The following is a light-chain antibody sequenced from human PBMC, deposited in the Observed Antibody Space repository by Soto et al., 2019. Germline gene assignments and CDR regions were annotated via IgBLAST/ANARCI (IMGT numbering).Light chain of an antibody. CDR3: MQGIQLPGT. Sequence: DIVMTQTPVSLSVTPGQPASISCKSSQSLLYDNGKTFFYWYLQKAGQPPQLLIYEVSNRASGVQDRFSGSGSGTDFTLKINRVEAEDVGIYYCMQGIQLPGTFGQGTRLEIK. CDR2: EVS. CDR1: QSLLYDNGKTF. J-gene: IGKJ5*01. V-gene: IGKV2D-29*01.